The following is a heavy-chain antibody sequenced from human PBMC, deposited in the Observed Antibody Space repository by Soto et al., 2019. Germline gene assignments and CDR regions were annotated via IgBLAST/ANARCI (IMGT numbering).Heavy chain of an antibody. J-gene: IGHJ2*01. Sequence: KPGGSLRLSCAASGFTFSSYSMNWVRQAPGKGLEWVSSISSSSSYIYYADSVKGRFTISRDNAKNSLYLQMNSRRAEDTAVYYCASLGYSSSWYDWYFDLWGRGTRV. CDR2: ISSSSSYI. V-gene: IGHV3-21*01. CDR1: GFTFSSYS. CDR3: ASLGYSSSWYDWYFDL. D-gene: IGHD6-13*01.